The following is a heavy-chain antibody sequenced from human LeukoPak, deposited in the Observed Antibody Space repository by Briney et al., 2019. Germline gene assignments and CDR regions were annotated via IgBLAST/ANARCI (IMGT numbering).Heavy chain of an antibody. CDR2: INPDGGNT. CDR1: GYTFTNSY. CDR3: ARATLGTTVSPAFDI. J-gene: IGHJ3*02. V-gene: IGHV1-46*01. Sequence: ASVKVSCKASGYTFTNSYIHWVRQAPGQVLEWMGLINPDGGNTNYAQNFQGRVTITRDTSASTAYMELSSLRSEDMAVYYCARATLGTTVSPAFDIWGQGTMVTVSS. D-gene: IGHD4-17*01.